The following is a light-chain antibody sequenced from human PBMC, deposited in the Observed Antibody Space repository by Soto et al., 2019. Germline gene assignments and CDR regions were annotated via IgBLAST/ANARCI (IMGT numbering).Light chain of an antibody. CDR3: QQYHIYSGT. J-gene: IGKJ1*01. Sequence: DIQMSQSPSTLSACVGDRVTITCRASQSISYWLAWYQQKPGKAPKVLIYDASSLESGVPSRFSGSGSGTEFTLTINSLQPDDFAPYYCQQYHIYSGTFGQGTKVDIK. CDR1: QSISYW. CDR2: DAS. V-gene: IGKV1-5*01.